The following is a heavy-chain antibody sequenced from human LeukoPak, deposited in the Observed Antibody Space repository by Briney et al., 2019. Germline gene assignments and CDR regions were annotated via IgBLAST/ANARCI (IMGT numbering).Heavy chain of an antibody. Sequence: PSETLSLTCTVSGGSISSYYWSWIRQRAGQGLEWIGRIHTSGNTDYNPSLKSRVTMSVDTSKNQFSLKVRSVTVADTAVYYCAREGSATARPFVSNDYWGQGTLVTVSS. CDR3: AREGSATARPFVSNDY. V-gene: IGHV4-4*07. CDR2: IHTSGNT. J-gene: IGHJ4*02. D-gene: IGHD6-6*01. CDR1: GGSISSYY.